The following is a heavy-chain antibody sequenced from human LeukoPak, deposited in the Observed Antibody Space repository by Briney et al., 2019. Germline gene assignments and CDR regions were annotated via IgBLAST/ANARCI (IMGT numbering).Heavy chain of an antibody. CDR1: GGSISSYY. D-gene: IGHD4-17*01. Sequence: SETLSLTCTVSGGSISSYYWSWIRQPPGKGLEWIEYIYYSGSTNYNPSLKSRVTISVDTSKNQFSLKLSSVTAADTAVYYCARVGGDYSDAFDIWGQGTMVTASS. CDR2: IYYSGST. V-gene: IGHV4-59*01. J-gene: IGHJ3*02. CDR3: ARVGGDYSDAFDI.